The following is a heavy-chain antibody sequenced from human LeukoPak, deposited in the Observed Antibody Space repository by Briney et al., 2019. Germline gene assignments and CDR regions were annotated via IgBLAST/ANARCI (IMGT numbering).Heavy chain of an antibody. CDR2: TYYRSKWYN. CDR3: ARGLWPYFDF. Sequence: SQTLSLTFAISGDSVSGNTVTWSWIRQSPSRGLEWLGRTYYRSKWYNDYALSVKGRISVNPDTSKNQFSLQLNSVTPEDTAVYYCARGLWPYFDFWGQGTLVTVSS. V-gene: IGHV6-1*01. D-gene: IGHD3-16*01. CDR1: GDSVSGNTVT. J-gene: IGHJ4*02.